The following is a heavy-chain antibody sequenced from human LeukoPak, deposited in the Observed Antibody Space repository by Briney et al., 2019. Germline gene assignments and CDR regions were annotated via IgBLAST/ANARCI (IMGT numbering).Heavy chain of an antibody. J-gene: IGHJ5*02. V-gene: IGHV6-1*01. CDR2: TYYRSTWYN. CDR1: GDIVSSNSAA. Sequence: SQTLSLTCAISGDIVSSNSAAWNWIRQSPSRGLEWLGRTYYRSTWYNDYAVSVRGRITVNPATSKNQFSLHLNSVTPEDTAVYYCARRLTQYDCFDPWGQGILVTVSS. CDR3: ARRLTQYDCFDP. D-gene: IGHD2-2*01.